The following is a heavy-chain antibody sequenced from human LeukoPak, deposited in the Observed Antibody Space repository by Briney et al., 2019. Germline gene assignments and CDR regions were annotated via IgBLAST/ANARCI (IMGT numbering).Heavy chain of an antibody. J-gene: IGHJ4*02. Sequence: PGGSLRLSCAASGFTDSSNYMNWPRPAPGKGLEGVSVIYSGGTTYYGDFAKGRFIISRDISKNTLYLEMSRLRVEDSAVYYCAREASNFLGGENYFDSWGQGTLVTVS. CDR2: IYSGGTT. CDR1: GFTDSSNY. D-gene: IGHD4-11*01. V-gene: IGHV3-66*01. CDR3: AREASNFLGGENYFDS.